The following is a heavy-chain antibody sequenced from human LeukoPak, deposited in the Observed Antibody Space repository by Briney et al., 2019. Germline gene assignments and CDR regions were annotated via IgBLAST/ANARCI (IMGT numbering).Heavy chain of an antibody. CDR2: ISSDGTIK. CDR1: GFPFSSYW. Sequence: GGSLRLSCEPSGFPFSSYWMLWVRQAPGKGLVWVSRISSDGTIKTYADFVRGRFIVSRDNTKNILYLQMNSLKVEDTATYFCSRSQFDYWGQGVLVTVSS. CDR3: SRSQFDY. V-gene: IGHV3-74*03. J-gene: IGHJ4*02.